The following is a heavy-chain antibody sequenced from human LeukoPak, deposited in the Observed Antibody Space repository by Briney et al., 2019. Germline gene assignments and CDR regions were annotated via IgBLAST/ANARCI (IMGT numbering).Heavy chain of an antibody. V-gene: IGHV3-72*01. CDR1: GFTFSSYA. CDR3: AREGQWLVRGAFDI. Sequence: GGSLRLSCAASGFTFSSYAMSGVRQAPGKGREGVGRTRNKANSYTTEYAASVKGRFTISRDDSKNSLHLQMNSLKTEDTAVYYCAREGQWLVRGAFDIWGQGPMVSVSS. J-gene: IGHJ3*02. CDR2: TRNKANSYTT. D-gene: IGHD6-19*01.